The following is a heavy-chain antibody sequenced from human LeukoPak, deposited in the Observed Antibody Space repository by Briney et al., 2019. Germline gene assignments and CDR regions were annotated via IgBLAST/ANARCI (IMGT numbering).Heavy chain of an antibody. CDR1: GYTFTSYG. V-gene: IGHV1-18*01. D-gene: IGHD2-21*01. Sequence: ASVKVSCKASGYTFTSYGISWVRQAPGQGLEWMGWISAYNGNTNYAQKLQGRVTMTTDTSTSTAYMELRSLRSDDTAVYYCARASRSYCGGDCYADYWGQGTLVTVSS. CDR3: ARASRSYCGGDCYADY. J-gene: IGHJ4*02. CDR2: ISAYNGNT.